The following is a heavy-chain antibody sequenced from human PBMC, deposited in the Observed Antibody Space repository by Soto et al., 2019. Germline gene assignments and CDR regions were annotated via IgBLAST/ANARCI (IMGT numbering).Heavy chain of an antibody. V-gene: IGHV3-23*01. Sequence: EVQLLESGGGLVQPGGSLRLSCAASGFTFSSYAMSWVRQAPGKGLEWVSAISGSGGSTYYADSVKGRFTISRDNSKNTLYLQMNSLRAEDTAVYYCAKDVSGVDTARADRSLVYSRPFDYWGQGTLVTVSS. D-gene: IGHD5-18*01. CDR2: ISGSGGST. J-gene: IGHJ4*02. CDR3: AKDVSGVDTARADRSLVYSRPFDY. CDR1: GFTFSSYA.